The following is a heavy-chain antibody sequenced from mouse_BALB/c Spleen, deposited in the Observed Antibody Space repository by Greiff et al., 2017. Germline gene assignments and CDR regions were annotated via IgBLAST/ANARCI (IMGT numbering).Heavy chain of an antibody. CDR3: TRGGSMIAFDY. CDR1: GYTFTSYW. J-gene: IGHJ2*01. V-gene: IGHV1-69*02. Sequence: VQLQQPGAELVRPGASVKLSCKASGYTFTSYWINWVKQRPGQGLEWIGNIYPSDSYTNYNQKFKDKATLTVDKSSSTAYMQLSSPTSEDSAVYYCTRGGSMIAFDYWGQGTTLTVSS. D-gene: IGHD2-3*01. CDR2: IYPSDSYT.